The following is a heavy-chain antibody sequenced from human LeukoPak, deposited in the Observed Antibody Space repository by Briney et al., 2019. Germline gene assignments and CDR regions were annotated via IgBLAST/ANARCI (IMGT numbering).Heavy chain of an antibody. CDR2: ISAYNGNT. CDR3: ATVAVAGDLDY. Sequence: ASVKVSCKASGYTFTSYGISWVRQAPGQGLEWMGWISAYNGNTNYAQKLQGRVTMTTDTSTSTAYMELRSLRSDDAAVYYCATVAVAGDLDYWGQGTLVTVSS. CDR1: GYTFTSYG. J-gene: IGHJ4*02. V-gene: IGHV1-18*01. D-gene: IGHD6-19*01.